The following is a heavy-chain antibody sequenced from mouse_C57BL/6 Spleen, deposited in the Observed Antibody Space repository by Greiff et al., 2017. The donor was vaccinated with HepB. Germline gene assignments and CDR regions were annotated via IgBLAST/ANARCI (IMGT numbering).Heavy chain of an antibody. CDR1: GYTFTSYW. Sequence: QVQLQQPGAELVKPGASVKMSCKASGYTFTSYWITWVKQRPGQGLEWIGDIYPGSGSTNYNEKFKSKATLTVDKSSSTAYMQLSSLTSEDSAVYYCARSGYYYGSSYWYFDVWGTGTTVTVSS. CDR2: IYPGSGST. D-gene: IGHD1-1*01. J-gene: IGHJ1*03. CDR3: ARSGYYYGSSYWYFDV. V-gene: IGHV1-55*01.